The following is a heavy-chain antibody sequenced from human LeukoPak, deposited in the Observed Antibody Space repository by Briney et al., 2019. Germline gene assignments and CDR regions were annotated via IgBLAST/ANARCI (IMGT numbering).Heavy chain of an antibody. CDR2: IYHSGST. J-gene: IGHJ4*02. D-gene: IGHD3/OR15-3a*01. CDR1: GGSISSSYW. Sequence: PSETLSPTCAVSGGSISSSYWWTWVRQPPGKGLEWIGEIYHSGSTNYNPSLKSRLTISVDKSKNQFSLKLSSVTAADTAVYYCARSYWTGYHHLDFWGQGTLVTVSS. CDR3: ARSYWTGYHHLDF. V-gene: IGHV4-4*02.